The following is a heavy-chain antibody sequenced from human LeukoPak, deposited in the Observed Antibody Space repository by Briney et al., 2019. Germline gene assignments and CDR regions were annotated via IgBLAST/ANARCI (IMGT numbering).Heavy chain of an antibody. CDR3: ARSLLDWPLGDYYYMDV. CDR1: GYTFTGYY. D-gene: IGHD7-27*01. J-gene: IGHJ6*03. CDR2: INPNSGGT. V-gene: IGHV1-2*02. Sequence: ASVKVSCKASGYTFTGYYMHWVRQPPGQGLEWMGWINPNSGGTNYAQKFQGRVTMTRDTSISTVYMELSRLRSDDTAVYYCARSLLDWPLGDYYYMDVWGKGTTVTISS.